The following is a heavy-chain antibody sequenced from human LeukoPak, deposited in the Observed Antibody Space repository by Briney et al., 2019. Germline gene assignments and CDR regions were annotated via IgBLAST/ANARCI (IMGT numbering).Heavy chain of an antibody. CDR2: IKQDGSEK. V-gene: IGHV3-7*01. J-gene: IGHJ4*02. CDR1: GFTFSSYW. Sequence: PGGSLRLSCAASGFTFSSYWMSWVRQAPGKGLEWVANIKQDGSEKYYVDSVKGRFTISRDNAKNSLYLQMNSLRAEDTAVYYCARAWSSSWYPYYFGYWGQGTLVTVSS. CDR3: ARAWSSSWYPYYFGY. D-gene: IGHD6-13*01.